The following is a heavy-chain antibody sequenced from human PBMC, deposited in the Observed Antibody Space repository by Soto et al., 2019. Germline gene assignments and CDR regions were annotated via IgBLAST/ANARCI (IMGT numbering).Heavy chain of an antibody. CDR2: MNPNSGNT. V-gene: IGHV1-8*01. D-gene: IGHD3-10*01. CDR3: ARVSSPLWFGDYYYYMDV. CDR1: GYTFTSYD. Sequence: ASVKVSCKASGYTFTSYDINWVRQATGQGLEWMGWMNPNSGNTGYAQKFQGRVTMTRNTSISTAYMELSSLRSEDTAVYYCARVSSPLWFGDYYYYMDVWGKGTTVTVSS. J-gene: IGHJ6*03.